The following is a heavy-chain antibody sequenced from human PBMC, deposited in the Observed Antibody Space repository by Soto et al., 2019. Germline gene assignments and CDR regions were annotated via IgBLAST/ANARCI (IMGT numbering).Heavy chain of an antibody. D-gene: IGHD3-10*01. CDR1: GFTFSSYG. J-gene: IGHJ4*02. V-gene: IGHV3-30*18. CDR3: AKDRAHLKGYYGSGSYYPTDY. Sequence: QVQLVESGGGVVQPGRSLRLSCAASGFTFSSYGMHWVRQAPGTGLEWVAVISYDGSNKYYADSVKGRFTITRDNSKNTLYLQMNSLRAEDSAVYYCAKDRAHLKGYYGSGSYYPTDYWGQGTRVNVSS. CDR2: ISYDGSNK.